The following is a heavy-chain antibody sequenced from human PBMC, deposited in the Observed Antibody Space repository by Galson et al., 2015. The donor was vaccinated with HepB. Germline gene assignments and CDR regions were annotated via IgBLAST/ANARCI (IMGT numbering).Heavy chain of an antibody. D-gene: IGHD1-26*01. CDR1: GFTFSSYS. Sequence: SLRLSCAASGFTFSSYSMNWVRQAPGKGLEWVSSISSSSSYIYYADSVKGRFTISRDNAKNSLYLQMNSLRAEDTAVYYCARGPLKWELVYYFDYWGQGTLVTVSS. V-gene: IGHV3-21*01. J-gene: IGHJ4*02. CDR3: ARGPLKWELVYYFDY. CDR2: ISSSSSYI.